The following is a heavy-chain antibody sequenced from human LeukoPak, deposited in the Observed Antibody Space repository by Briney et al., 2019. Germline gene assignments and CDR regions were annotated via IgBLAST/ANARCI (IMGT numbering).Heavy chain of an antibody. CDR1: GGSISSYY. CDR2: IYYSGST. D-gene: IGHD3-22*01. CDR3: ARVDDSSGYYIDY. Sequence: SETLSLTCTVSGGSISSYYWSWIRQPPGKGLEWIGYIYYSGSTNYNPSLKSRVTISVDTSKNQFSLKLSSVTAADTAVYYCARVDDSSGYYIDYWAREPWSPSPQ. J-gene: IGHJ4*02. V-gene: IGHV4-59*01.